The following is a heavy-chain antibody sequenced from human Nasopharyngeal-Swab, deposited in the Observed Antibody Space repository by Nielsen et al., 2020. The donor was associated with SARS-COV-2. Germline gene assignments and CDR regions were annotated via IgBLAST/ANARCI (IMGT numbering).Heavy chain of an antibody. Sequence: GGSLRPSWVAPGSTFTSYRMHWVRQAPGKGREWVSVISLDGNHHYYASSVKGRFTISRDNSKNTLYFQINSLRAEETAVYYCAKEVGVADMFDYWGQGTLVTVSS. J-gene: IGHJ4*02. CDR1: GSTFTSYR. D-gene: IGHD6-19*01. V-gene: IGHV3-30*18. CDR3: AKEVGVADMFDY. CDR2: ISLDGNHH.